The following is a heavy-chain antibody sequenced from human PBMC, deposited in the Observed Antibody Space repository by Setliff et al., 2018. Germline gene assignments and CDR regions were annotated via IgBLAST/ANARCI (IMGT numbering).Heavy chain of an antibody. CDR2: VYYTGTT. D-gene: IGHD3-3*01. V-gene: IGHV4-39*07. J-gene: IGHJ1*01. CDR1: GVSITSYNYF. Sequence: SETLSLTCTVSGVSITSYNYFWGWIRQPPGKGLEWIGSVYYTGTTSYNPSLKSRLTMSLDTSKNQLSLRLTSVTAADTAIYYCASGYNFWSGYFVVAESYQYWGQGTLVTVAS. CDR3: ASGYNFWSGYFVVAESYQY.